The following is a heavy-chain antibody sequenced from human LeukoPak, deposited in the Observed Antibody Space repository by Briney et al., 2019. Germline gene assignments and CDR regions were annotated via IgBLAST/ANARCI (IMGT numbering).Heavy chain of an antibody. CDR2: VSGNGGTT. CDR1: GFTFSSYA. Sequence: GGSLRLSCAASGFTFSSYAMSWVRQAPGKGLEWVSAVSGNGGTTYYADSVKGRFTISRDNAMNTVYLQMTSLRNEDTAVYYCATHSNGWHKGVDYWGQGTLVTVSS. V-gene: IGHV3-23*01. D-gene: IGHD6-19*01. J-gene: IGHJ4*02. CDR3: ATHSNGWHKGVDY.